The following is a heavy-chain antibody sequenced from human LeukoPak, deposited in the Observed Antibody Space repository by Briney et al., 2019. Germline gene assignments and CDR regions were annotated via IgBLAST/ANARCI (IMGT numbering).Heavy chain of an antibody. CDR2: ISGSGGST. J-gene: IGHJ6*02. D-gene: IGHD2-2*01. V-gene: IGHV3-23*01. Sequence: GGSLRLSCAASGFTFSSYAMSWVRQAPGKGLEWVSGISGSGGSTLYADSVKGRFTISRDNSKNTLYLQLNSLRAEDTAVYYCAKSTSPLYYYYGMDVWGQGTTVTVSS. CDR3: AKSTSPLYYYYGMDV. CDR1: GFTFSSYA.